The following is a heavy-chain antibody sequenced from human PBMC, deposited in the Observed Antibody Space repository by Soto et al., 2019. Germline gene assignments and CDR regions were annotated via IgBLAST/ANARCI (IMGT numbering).Heavy chain of an antibody. Sequence: ASVKVSCKASGYTFTGYYMHWVRQAPGQGLEWMGWINPNSGGTNYAQKFQGWVTMTRDTSISTAYMELSRLRSDDTAVYYCARSTRITIFGVVIRPYYYYGMDFRGQGTTVTVSS. D-gene: IGHD3-3*01. J-gene: IGHJ6*02. CDR2: INPNSGGT. V-gene: IGHV1-2*04. CDR1: GYTFTGYY. CDR3: ARSTRITIFGVVIRPYYYYGMDF.